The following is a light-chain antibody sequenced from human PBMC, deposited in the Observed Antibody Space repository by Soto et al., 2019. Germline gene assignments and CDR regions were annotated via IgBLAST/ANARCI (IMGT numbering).Light chain of an antibody. J-gene: IGKJ1*01. CDR3: QQYNSYCT. Sequence: DIQMTQSPSTLSASVGDRVTITCRASQSISSWLAWYQQKPGQAPMLLIYKASSLESGVPSRCRGSGSGTEFTLSISSLQPDEFDTYYCQQYNSYCTFGQGTKVEIK. CDR2: KAS. V-gene: IGKV1-5*03. CDR1: QSISSW.